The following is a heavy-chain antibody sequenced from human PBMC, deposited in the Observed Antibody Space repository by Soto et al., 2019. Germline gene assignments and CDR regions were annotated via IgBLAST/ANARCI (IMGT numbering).Heavy chain of an antibody. J-gene: IGHJ3*02. D-gene: IGHD6-19*01. CDR2: VHYNGNT. Sequence: SETLSLTCTVSGGSISSYSWSWIRQPPGKGLEWIGNVHYNGNTKYSPSLKSRVTMSVDTSKNHFSLKLISVTTADTAVYFCARGQWGAFDIWGQGTTVTVSS. V-gene: IGHV4-59*01. CDR3: ARGQWGAFDI. CDR1: GGSISSYS.